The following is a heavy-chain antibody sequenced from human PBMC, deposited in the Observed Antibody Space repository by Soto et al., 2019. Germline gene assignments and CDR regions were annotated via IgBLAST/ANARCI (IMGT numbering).Heavy chain of an antibody. D-gene: IGHD6-13*01. CDR3: AKGVSSWYTISHDC. Sequence: QLGGSLRLSCAASGITFSNYAMSWVRQAPGKGLEWVSAISNSGAGTYYADSVKGRFTISIDNSRNTRFLQMNSLRAEDTAVYYCAKGVSSWYTISHDCWGQGTLVTVSS. CDR1: GITFSNYA. J-gene: IGHJ4*02. CDR2: ISNSGAGT. V-gene: IGHV3-23*01.